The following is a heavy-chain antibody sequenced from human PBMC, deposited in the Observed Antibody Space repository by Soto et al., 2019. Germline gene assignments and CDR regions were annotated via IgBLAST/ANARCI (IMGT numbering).Heavy chain of an antibody. V-gene: IGHV1-18*04. Sequence: QIQLVQSEGEVKKPGASVKVSCKASGYAFSSYGYSWVRQAPGQGLEWMGWISAYNGHTNVPQKFEDRVTMTTDTSSRTANMKPRSLISCHPAVYYCARAPPTNGNLRSTPLMAVRGQGTTVTVSS. CDR2: ISAYNGHT. CDR1: GYAFSSYG. CDR3: ARAPPTNGNLRSTPLMAV. J-gene: IGHJ6*02. D-gene: IGHD1-1*01.